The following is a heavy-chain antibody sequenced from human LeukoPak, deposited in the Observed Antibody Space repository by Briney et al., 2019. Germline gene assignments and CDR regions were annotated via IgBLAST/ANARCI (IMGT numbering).Heavy chain of an antibody. CDR3: ARDLNWGNDAFDI. V-gene: IGHV1-69*13. D-gene: IGHD7-27*01. J-gene: IGHJ3*02. CDR2: IIPIFGTA. CDR1: GGTFSSYA. Sequence: SVKVSCKASGGTFSSYAISWVRQAPGQGLEWMGGIIPIFGTANYAQKFQGRVTITADESTSTAYVELSSLRSEDTAVYYCARDLNWGNDAFDIWGQGTMVTVSS.